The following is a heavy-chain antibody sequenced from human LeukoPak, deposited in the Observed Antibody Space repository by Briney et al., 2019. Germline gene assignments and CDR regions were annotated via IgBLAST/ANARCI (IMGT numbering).Heavy chain of an antibody. CDR1: GFTFSDYY. V-gene: IGHV3-11*04. CDR2: ISSSGSTI. CDR3: ASLDSSGYYYSDY. D-gene: IGHD3-22*01. J-gene: IGHJ4*02. Sequence: GGSLRLSCAASGFTFSDYYMSWIRQAPGKGLEWVSYISSSGSTIYYADSVKGRFTISRDNAKNSLYLQMNSLRAEDTAVYYCASLDSSGYYYSDYWGQGTLVTVSS.